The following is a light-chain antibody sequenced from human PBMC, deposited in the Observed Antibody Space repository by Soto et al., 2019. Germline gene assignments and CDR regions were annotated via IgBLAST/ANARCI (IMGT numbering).Light chain of an antibody. Sequence: VMTQTPLSLSVASGQPASISFNSTQTLLSMTGSTFLFWYPQKPGQSPQLLIYEVSTRAAGVPDRFSGTGSGTDFTLEISRVETDDVAIYYCMQSTHLPPTFGQGTRLEIK. CDR1: QTLLSMTGSTF. CDR2: EVS. CDR3: MQSTHLPPT. J-gene: IGKJ5*01. V-gene: IGKV2-29*03.